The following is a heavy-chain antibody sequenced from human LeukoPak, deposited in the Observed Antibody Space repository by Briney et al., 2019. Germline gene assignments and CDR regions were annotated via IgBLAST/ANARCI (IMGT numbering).Heavy chain of an antibody. CDR3: ARDATVTTDY. CDR1: GFTFSSYS. CDR2: ISSSSSYI. Sequence: GGSLRLSYAASGFTFSSYSMNWVRQAPGKGLEWVSSISSSSSYIYYADSVKGRFTISRDNAKNSLYLQMNSLRAEDTAVYYCARDATVTTDYWGQGTLVTVSS. J-gene: IGHJ4*02. V-gene: IGHV3-21*01. D-gene: IGHD4-17*01.